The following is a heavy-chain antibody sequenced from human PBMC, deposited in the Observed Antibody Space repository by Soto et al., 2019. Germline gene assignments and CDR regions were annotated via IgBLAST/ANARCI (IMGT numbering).Heavy chain of an antibody. Sequence: SGPTLVNSTQTLTLTCPFSWFSLSTSAVGVGWIRQPPGKALEWLAVIFWNDDKRYSPSLKSRLTITKDSSKNQVVLTMTNLDPVDTGTYYCARRRGATATGGAFDPWGQGTLVTVSP. CDR1: WFSLSTSAVG. D-gene: IGHD4-17*01. CDR2: IFWNDDK. J-gene: IGHJ5*02. V-gene: IGHV2-5*01. CDR3: ARRRGATATGGAFDP.